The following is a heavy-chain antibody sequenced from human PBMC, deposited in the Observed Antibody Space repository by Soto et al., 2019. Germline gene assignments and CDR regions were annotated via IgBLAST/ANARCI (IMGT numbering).Heavy chain of an antibody. Sequence: QVQLQESGPGLVKPSQTLSLTCTVSGGSISSGGYYWSWIRQHPGKGLEWIGYIYYSGSTYYNPSLKSRVTRSVDTSKNQFSLKLSSVTASDTAVYYCARGFPNMITFGGVTSSFDSWGQGTMVTVSS. CDR3: ARGFPNMITFGGVTSSFDS. CDR2: IYYSGST. D-gene: IGHD3-16*01. V-gene: IGHV4-31*03. J-gene: IGHJ3*02. CDR1: GGSISSGGYY.